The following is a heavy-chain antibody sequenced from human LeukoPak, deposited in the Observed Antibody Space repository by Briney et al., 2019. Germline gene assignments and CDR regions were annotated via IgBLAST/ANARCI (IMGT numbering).Heavy chain of an antibody. CDR3: ATMLRGIVVPRFDD. CDR2: FDPEDGEI. Sequence: ASVKVSCKVSGFTLTELSMHWVRQAPGKGLEWMSGFDPEDGEIIYAQNFQDRVTMTEDTSADTAYMELSSLRSDDTAVYYCATMLRGIVVPRFDDWGQGTLLTVSS. J-gene: IGHJ4*02. V-gene: IGHV1-24*01. CDR1: GFTLTELS. D-gene: IGHD3-10*01.